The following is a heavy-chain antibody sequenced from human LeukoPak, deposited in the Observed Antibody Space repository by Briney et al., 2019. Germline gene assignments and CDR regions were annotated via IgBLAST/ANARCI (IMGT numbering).Heavy chain of an antibody. CDR3: ATNVDTSDDY. D-gene: IGHD5-18*01. Sequence: GGSLRLSCAATGFTFSNFAMHWVRQAPGKGLEWVSAISGSGRSTYYADSVKGRFTISRDNSKNTLYLQMNSLRAEDTALYYCATNVDTSDDYWGQGTLVTVSS. V-gene: IGHV3-23*01. J-gene: IGHJ4*02. CDR1: GFTFSNFA. CDR2: ISGSGRST.